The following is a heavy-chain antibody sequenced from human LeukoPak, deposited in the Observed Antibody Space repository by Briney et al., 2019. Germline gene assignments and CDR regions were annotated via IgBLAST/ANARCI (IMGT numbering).Heavy chain of an antibody. CDR3: AKVSRYYGSGSYYRDGEFDY. CDR2: ISGSGGST. J-gene: IGHJ4*02. V-gene: IGHV3-23*01. D-gene: IGHD3-10*01. CDR1: GFTFSSYA. Sequence: GGSLRLSCAASGFTFSSYAMGWVRQVPGKGLEWVSAISGSGGSTYYADSVKGRFTISRDNSKNTLYLQMNSLRAEDTAVYYCAKVSRYYGSGSYYRDGEFDYWGQGTLVTVSS.